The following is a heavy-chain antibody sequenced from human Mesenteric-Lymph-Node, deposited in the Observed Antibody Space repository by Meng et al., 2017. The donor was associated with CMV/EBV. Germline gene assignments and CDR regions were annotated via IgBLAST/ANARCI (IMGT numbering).Heavy chain of an antibody. CDR3: AGVVPAAYYYYGMDV. Sequence: GGSLRLSCAASGFTFTNYGMSWVRQAPGKGLEWVSVIYSSGSGLYYADSVKGRFTISRDNSKNSLYLQMNSLRAEDTAVYYCAGVVPAAYYYYGMDVWGQGTTVTVSS. V-gene: IGHV3-23*05. CDR1: GFTFTNYG. CDR2: IYSSGSGL. J-gene: IGHJ6*02. D-gene: IGHD2-2*01.